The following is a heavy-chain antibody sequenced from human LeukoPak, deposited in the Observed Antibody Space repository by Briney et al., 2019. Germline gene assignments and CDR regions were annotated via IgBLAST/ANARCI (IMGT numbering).Heavy chain of an antibody. Sequence: AGGSLRLSCAASGFSFSNYAMTCVRQAPGKGLEWVSAISGSGDSTYYADSVKGRFTISRDNSKNTLYLQVISLRAEDTAVYYCAKGGSIVVVPAAEHWGQGTLVTVSS. J-gene: IGHJ1*01. CDR1: GFSFSNYA. CDR2: ISGSGDST. CDR3: AKGGSIVVVPAAEH. V-gene: IGHV3-23*01. D-gene: IGHD2-2*01.